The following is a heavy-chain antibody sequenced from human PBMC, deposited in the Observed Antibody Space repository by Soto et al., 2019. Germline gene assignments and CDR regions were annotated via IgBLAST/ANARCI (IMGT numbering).Heavy chain of an antibody. V-gene: IGHV1-69*01. D-gene: IGHD1-1*01. CDR3: ARGWNDSPY. J-gene: IGHJ4*02. CDR1: GGTFSSYV. Sequence: QVQLVQSGAEVKKPGSSVKVSCKASGGTFSSYVFSWVRQAPGQGLECMGGIIPVPGRANYAQKLQGRVTFTADESTSTVYMELSSLTSEDTAVYYCARGWNDSPYWGQGTLFTVSS. CDR2: IIPVPGRA.